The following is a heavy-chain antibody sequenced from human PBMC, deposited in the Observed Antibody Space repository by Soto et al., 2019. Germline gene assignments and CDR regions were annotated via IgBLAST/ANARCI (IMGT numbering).Heavy chain of an antibody. CDR2: INSDGSST. D-gene: IGHD3-10*01. J-gene: IGHJ5*02. V-gene: IGHV3-74*01. CDR3: AKSPIRITMVRGVIITTKNNWFDP. CDR1: GFTFSSYL. Sequence: GGSLRLSCAASGFTFSSYLMHWVRQAPGKGLVWVSRINSDGSSTSYADSVKGRFTISRDNSKNTLYLQMNSLRAEDTAVYYCAKSPIRITMVRGVIITTKNNWFDPWGQGTLVTVSS.